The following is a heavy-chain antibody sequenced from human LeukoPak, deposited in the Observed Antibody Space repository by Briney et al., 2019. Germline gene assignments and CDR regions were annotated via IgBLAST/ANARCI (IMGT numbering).Heavy chain of an antibody. CDR1: GDSVSSGEYY. D-gene: IGHD1-7*01. CDR2: MFYSGSP. Sequence: PSETLSLTCTVSGDSVSSGEYYWSWIRQPPGKGLEWIGHMFYSGSPYYNPSLKSRVTMSIDTSKNQFSLKLNSVTAADTAVYYCARDGITHWFDPWGQGTLVTVSS. V-gene: IGHV4-30-4*01. CDR3: ARDGITHWFDP. J-gene: IGHJ5*02.